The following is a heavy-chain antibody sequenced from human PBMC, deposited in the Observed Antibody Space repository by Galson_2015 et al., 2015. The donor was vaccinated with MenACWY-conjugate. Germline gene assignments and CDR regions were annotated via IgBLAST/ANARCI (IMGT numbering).Heavy chain of an antibody. J-gene: IGHJ3*02. CDR1: GFSFSGSW. CDR2: IKQDASEK. Sequence: SLRLSCAASGFSFSGSWMSWVRQAPGKGLEWVANIKQDASEKYYVDSVKGRFATSRDNAKTSLYLQMNSLGAEDTAVYYCARGPRYGAFDSWGQGTMVT. D-gene: IGHD4-17*01. V-gene: IGHV3-7*03. CDR3: ARGPRYGAFDS.